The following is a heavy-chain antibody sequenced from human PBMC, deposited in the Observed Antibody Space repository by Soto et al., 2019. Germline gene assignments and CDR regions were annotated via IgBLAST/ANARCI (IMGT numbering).Heavy chain of an antibody. Sequence: ASVKVSCKASGYTFTSYAMHWVRQAPGQRLEWMGWINAGNGNTKYSQKFQGRVTITRDTSASTAYMELSSLRSEDTAVYYCARGEHIVVVPAGSLFDYWGQGTLVTVSS. CDR3: ARGEHIVVVPAGSLFDY. CDR1: GYTFTSYA. J-gene: IGHJ4*02. CDR2: INAGNGNT. D-gene: IGHD2-2*01. V-gene: IGHV1-3*01.